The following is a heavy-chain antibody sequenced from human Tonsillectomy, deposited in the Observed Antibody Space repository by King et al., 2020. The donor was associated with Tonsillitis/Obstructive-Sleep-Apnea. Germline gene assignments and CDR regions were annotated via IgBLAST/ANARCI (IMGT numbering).Heavy chain of an antibody. CDR1: GFTFSSYA. CDR3: ARDWSIEALYYYMDV. Sequence: VQLVESGGGVVQPGRSLRLSCAASGFTFSSYAMHWVRQAPGKGLEWVAVISYNGNKKFYADSVKGRFTISRDNSKNTLYLQMNSLRAEDTAAYKCARDWSIEALYYYMDVWGKGPTVTVSS. V-gene: IGHV3-30*04. D-gene: IGHD6-6*01. CDR2: ISYNGNKK. J-gene: IGHJ6*03.